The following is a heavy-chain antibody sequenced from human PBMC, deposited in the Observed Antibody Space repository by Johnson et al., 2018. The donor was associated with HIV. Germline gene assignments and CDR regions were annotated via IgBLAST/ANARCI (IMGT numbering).Heavy chain of an antibody. CDR2: IRYDGSNK. D-gene: IGHD1-26*01. J-gene: IGHJ3*02. V-gene: IGHV3-30*02. Sequence: QVLLVESGGGVVQPGGSLRLSCAASGFTFSSYGMHWVRQAPGKGLEWVAFIRYDGSNKYYADSVKGRFTISRDNSKNTLYLQMNSLRAEDTAVYYCAKGAPYSGSLLGAFDIWGQGTMVTVSS. CDR1: GFTFSSYG. CDR3: AKGAPYSGSLLGAFDI.